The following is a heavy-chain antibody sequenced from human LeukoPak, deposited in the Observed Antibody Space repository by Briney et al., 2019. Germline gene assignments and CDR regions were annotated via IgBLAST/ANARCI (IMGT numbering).Heavy chain of an antibody. V-gene: IGHV4-34*01. CDR3: ARDRQQLVRGDYFDY. D-gene: IGHD6-13*01. Sequence: SETLSLTCAVYGGSFSGYYWSWIRQPPGKGLEWIGSIYYSGSTYYNPPLKSRVTISVDTSKNQFSLRLSSVTAADTAVYYCARDRQQLVRGDYFDYWGQGTLVTVSS. CDR1: GGSFSGYY. J-gene: IGHJ4*02. CDR2: IYYSGST.